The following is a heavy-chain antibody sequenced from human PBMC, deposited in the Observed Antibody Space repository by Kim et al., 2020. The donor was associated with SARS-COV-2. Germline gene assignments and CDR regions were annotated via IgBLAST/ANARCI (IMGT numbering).Heavy chain of an antibody. CDR3: ARDRRSWYGDYYYGMDV. D-gene: IGHD6-13*01. Sequence: GGSLRLSCAASGFTVSSNYMSWVRQATGKGLEWVSAIGTAGDTYYPGSVKGRFTISRENAKNSLYLQMNSLRAGDTAVYYCARDRRSWYGDYYYGMDVWGQGTTVTVSS. V-gene: IGHV3-13*01. CDR1: GFTVSSNY. CDR2: IGTAGDT. J-gene: IGHJ6*02.